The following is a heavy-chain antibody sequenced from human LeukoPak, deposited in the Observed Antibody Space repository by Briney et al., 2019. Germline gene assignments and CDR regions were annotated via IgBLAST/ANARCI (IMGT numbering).Heavy chain of an antibody. CDR1: GVTFNDRNW. D-gene: IGHD3-16*01. J-gene: IGHJ6*02. CDR3: ARRGGSDNHYYAMEV. Sequence: SETLSLTCTVSGVTFNDRNWGTWVRQPPGKGLEWIGEIYDSGGMNYNPSLKSRVIISLDRSKNQMSLTLSSVTAADTATYYCARRGGSDNHYYAMEVWGQGTSVTVSS. CDR2: IYDSGGM. V-gene: IGHV4-4*02.